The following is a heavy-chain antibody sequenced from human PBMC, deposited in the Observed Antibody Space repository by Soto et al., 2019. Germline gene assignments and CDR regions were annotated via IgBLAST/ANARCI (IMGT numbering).Heavy chain of an antibody. CDR3: ARYSSGWYHFDS. J-gene: IGHJ4*02. CDR2: INIYNDKT. Sequence: QVQLVQSGAEVKKPGASVTVSCKASGYTFSTNGISWVRQAPGQGLEWMGWINIYNDKTNFAQKFQGRVTMTADTSTSTAYMGLRSLRSDDTAVYYCARYSSGWYHFDSWGQGTLVTVSS. V-gene: IGHV1-18*01. CDR1: GYTFSTNG. D-gene: IGHD6-19*01.